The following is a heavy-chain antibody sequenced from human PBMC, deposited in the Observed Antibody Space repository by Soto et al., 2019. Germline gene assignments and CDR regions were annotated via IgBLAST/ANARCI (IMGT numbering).Heavy chain of an antibody. CDR2: ITRTDST. V-gene: IGHV3-23*01. CDR1: GFTFSNYA. CDR3: ARDGGSYPRTHYYFDY. J-gene: IGHJ4*02. D-gene: IGHD1-26*01. Sequence: PGGSLRLSCTASGFTFSNYAMSWVRQAPGKGLEWVSAITRTDSTYYADSVKGRFTISRDNSRNTLYLQMNSLRAEDTAVYYCARDGGSYPRTHYYFDYWGQGTLVTVSS.